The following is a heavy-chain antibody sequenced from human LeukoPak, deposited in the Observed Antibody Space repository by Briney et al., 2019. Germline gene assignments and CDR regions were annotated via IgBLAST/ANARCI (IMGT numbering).Heavy chain of an antibody. CDR3: AKAARVAVAWGYFDY. CDR1: GFTFSSYA. J-gene: IGHJ4*02. V-gene: IGHV3-23*01. D-gene: IGHD6-19*01. Sequence: GGSLRLSCAASGFTFSSYAMSWVRQAPGKGLEWVSAISGSGGSTYYADSVKGRFTISRDNSKNTLYLQMNSLRAEDTAIYYCAKAARVAVAWGYFDYWGQGTLVTVSS. CDR2: ISGSGGST.